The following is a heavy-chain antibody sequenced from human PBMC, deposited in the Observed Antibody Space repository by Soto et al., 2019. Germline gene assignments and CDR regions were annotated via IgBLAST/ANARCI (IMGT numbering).Heavy chain of an antibody. CDR2: ISGSGGST. J-gene: IGHJ5*02. CDR3: AKDGWELLRGFGP. Sequence: EVQLLESGGGLVQPGGSLRLSCAASGFTFRTYAMTWVRQAPGKGLEWVSTISGSGGSTYYADSVKGRFTISRHNSKNTLYLQMNSLRAEDSAVYYCAKDGWELLRGFGPWGQGTLVNVSS. CDR1: GFTFRTYA. D-gene: IGHD1-26*01. V-gene: IGHV3-23*01.